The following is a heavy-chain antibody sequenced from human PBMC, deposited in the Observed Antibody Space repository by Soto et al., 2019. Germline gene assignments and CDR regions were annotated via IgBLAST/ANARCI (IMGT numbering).Heavy chain of an antibody. D-gene: IGHD3-3*01. CDR3: AREEIGIFGVVTSNWFDP. Sequence: SETLSLTCTVSGGSISSYYWSWIRQPPGKGLEWIGYIYYSGSTNYNPSLKSRVTISVDTSKNQFSLKLSSVTTADTAVYYCAREEIGIFGVVTSNWFDPWGQGTLVTVSS. J-gene: IGHJ5*02. CDR1: GGSISSYY. V-gene: IGHV4-59*01. CDR2: IYYSGST.